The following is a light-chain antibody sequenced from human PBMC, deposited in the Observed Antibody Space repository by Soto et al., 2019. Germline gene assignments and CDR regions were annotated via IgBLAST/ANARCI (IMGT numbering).Light chain of an antibody. CDR2: KAS. Sequence: DTQMTQSPSTLSASVGDRVTITCRASQSISSWLAWYQQKPGKAPKLLIYKASTLHSGVPSSIGGRGAGTEYSLTSSSLQPYDFATYYGEQYDSYPLTFGEGTKVEIK. CDR1: QSISSW. CDR3: EQYDSYPLT. V-gene: IGKV1-5*03. J-gene: IGKJ4*01.